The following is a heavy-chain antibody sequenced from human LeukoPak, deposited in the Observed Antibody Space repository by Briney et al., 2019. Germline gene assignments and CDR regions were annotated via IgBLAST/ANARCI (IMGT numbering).Heavy chain of an antibody. J-gene: IGHJ4*02. CDR1: GFTFSDYY. CDR3: ARRSTPEYSSSSGPFDY. Sequence: PGGSLRLSCAASGFTFSDYYMSWIRQAPGKGPEWVSYISSSGSTIYYADSVKGRFTISRDNAKNSLYLQMNSLRAEDTAVYYCARRSTPEYSSSSGPFDYWGQGTLVTVSS. V-gene: IGHV3-11*04. CDR2: ISSSGSTI. D-gene: IGHD6-6*01.